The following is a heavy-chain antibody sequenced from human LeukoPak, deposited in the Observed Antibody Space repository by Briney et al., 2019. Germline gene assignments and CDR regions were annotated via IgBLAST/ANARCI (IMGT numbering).Heavy chain of an antibody. CDR3: LAAAGTIG. J-gene: IGHJ4*02. V-gene: IGHV3-74*01. Sequence: RGSLRLSCAASGFTFSSYWMHWVRQAPGKGLVWVSRVNNDGSTTNYADSVKGRFTISRDNTKNTLYLQMNSLGAEDTAVYFCLAAAGTIGWGQGTLVTVSS. CDR1: GFTFSSYW. D-gene: IGHD6-13*01. CDR2: VNNDGSTT.